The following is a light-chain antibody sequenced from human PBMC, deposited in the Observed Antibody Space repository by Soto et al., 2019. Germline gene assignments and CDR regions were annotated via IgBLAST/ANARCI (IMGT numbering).Light chain of an antibody. J-gene: IGKJ2*01. V-gene: IGKV1-5*01. CDR2: DAS. CDR3: QQYKSYSA. Sequence: DIQMTQSPSTLSASVGDRVTITCRASQSISSWLAWYQQKPGKAPKLLIYDASSLESGVPSRFSGSGSGTEFTLTISSLQPDDFATYYCQQYKSYSAFGQGTKLAIK. CDR1: QSISSW.